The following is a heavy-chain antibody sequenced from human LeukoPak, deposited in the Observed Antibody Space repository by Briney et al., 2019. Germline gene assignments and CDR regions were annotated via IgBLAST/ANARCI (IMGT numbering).Heavy chain of an antibody. CDR1: GFTFSSYA. J-gene: IGHJ4*02. CDR3: ARDLATLFDY. D-gene: IGHD3-16*01. V-gene: IGHV3-30-3*01. CDR2: ISYDGSNK. Sequence: GRSLRLSCAASGFTFSSYAMHWVRQAPGKGLEWVAVISYDGSNKYYADSVKGRFTISRDDAKNTLYLQMNSLRAEDTAVYYCARDLATLFDYWGQGTLVTVSS.